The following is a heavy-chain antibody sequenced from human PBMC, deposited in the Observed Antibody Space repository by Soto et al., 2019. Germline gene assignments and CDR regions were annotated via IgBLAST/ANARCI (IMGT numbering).Heavy chain of an antibody. J-gene: IGHJ5*01. CDR2: VYYRGNT. CDR3: ARDSGIVGTTTWFDS. D-gene: IGHD1-26*01. Sequence: PSETLSLTCTVSGGSISSSSYYWGWIRQPPGKGLEWIGSVYYRGNTYYNPSLKSRVTTSVDTSKNQFSLKLRSVTAADTAVYYCARDSGIVGTTTWFDSWCQGTLVSGSS. V-gene: IGHV4-39*02. CDR1: GGSISSSSYY.